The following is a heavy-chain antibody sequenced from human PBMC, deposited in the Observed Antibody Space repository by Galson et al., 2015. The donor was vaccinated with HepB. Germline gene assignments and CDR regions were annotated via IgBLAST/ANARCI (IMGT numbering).Heavy chain of an antibody. V-gene: IGHV3-23*01. Sequence: SLRLSCAASGFSFSSYAMSWVRQGPGKGLEWVSGIGGSGYSTYYADSVKGRFTISRDNSKNTLYLQMNSLRAEDTAVYYCAKDRWDTTVITEPYYFYGMDGWGQGTTVIVSS. CDR1: GFSFSSYA. J-gene: IGHJ6*02. D-gene: IGHD5-18*01. CDR2: IGGSGYST. CDR3: AKDRWDTTVITEPYYFYGMDG.